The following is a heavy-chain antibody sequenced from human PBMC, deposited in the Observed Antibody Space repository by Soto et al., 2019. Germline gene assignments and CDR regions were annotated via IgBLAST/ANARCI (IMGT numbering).Heavy chain of an antibody. V-gene: IGHV3-23*01. D-gene: IGHD4-4*01. CDR3: AKSGSNYFHYYYMDV. Sequence: PGGSLRLSCAASGFTFSNYAMSWVRQAPGKGLEWVSAISGSASSTYYADSVKGRFTISRDNSKNTLYLQMNSLRVEDTALYYCAKSGSNYFHYYYMDVWGKGTTVTVSS. CDR2: ISGSASST. CDR1: GFTFSNYA. J-gene: IGHJ6*03.